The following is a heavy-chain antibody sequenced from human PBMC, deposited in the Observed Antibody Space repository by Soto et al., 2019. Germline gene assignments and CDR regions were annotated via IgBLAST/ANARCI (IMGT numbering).Heavy chain of an antibody. CDR1: GGSISSSSYY. Sequence: SATLSITCTISGGSISSSSYYWGWIRQPPGKGLEWIGSIYYSGSTYYNPSLKSRVSISVDTSKNHFSLKLSSATPADTAVYYCARSDSSNWYLSYFDSWGQGTRVTSPQ. V-gene: IGHV4-39*02. J-gene: IGHJ4*02. CDR3: ARSDSSNWYLSYFDS. CDR2: IYYSGST. D-gene: IGHD6-13*01.